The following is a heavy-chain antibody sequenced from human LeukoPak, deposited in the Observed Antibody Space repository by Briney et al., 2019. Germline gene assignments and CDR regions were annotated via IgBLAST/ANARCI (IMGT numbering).Heavy chain of an antibody. CDR1: GYTFTGYY. J-gene: IGHJ4*02. Sequence: ASVKVSCKASGYTFTGYYMHWVRQAPGQGLEWMGWINPNSGGTNYAQKFQGRVTMTRDTSIGTAYMELSRLRSDDTAVYYCARVSSGWGPRRDFDYWGQGTLVTVSS. D-gene: IGHD3-10*01. V-gene: IGHV1-2*02. CDR3: ARVSSGWGPRRDFDY. CDR2: INPNSGGT.